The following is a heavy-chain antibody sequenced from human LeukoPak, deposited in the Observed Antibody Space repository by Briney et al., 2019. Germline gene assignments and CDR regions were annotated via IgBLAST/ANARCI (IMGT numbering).Heavy chain of an antibody. V-gene: IGHV1-8*01. CDR2: MNPNSGNT. CDR3: ARVRGVRGVNTYNWFDP. CDR1: GYTFTSYD. J-gene: IGHJ5*02. Sequence: SVKVSCKASGYTFTSYDINWVRQATGQGLEWMGWMNPNSGNTGYAQKFQGRVTMTRNTSISTAYMELSSLRSEDTAVYYCARVRGVRGVNTYNWFDPWRQGTLVTVSS. D-gene: IGHD3-10*01.